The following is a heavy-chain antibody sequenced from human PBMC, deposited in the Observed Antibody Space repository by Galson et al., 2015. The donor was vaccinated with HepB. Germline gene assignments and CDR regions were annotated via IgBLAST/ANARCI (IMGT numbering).Heavy chain of an antibody. V-gene: IGHV3-23*01. CDR3: AKDGGRGAIFGVPNGGYFDY. Sequence: SLRLSCAASGFTFSSYAMSWVRQAPGKGLEWVSAISGSGGSTYYADSVKGRFTISRDNSKNTLYLQMNSLRAEDTAVYYCAKDGGRGAIFGVPNGGYFDYWGQGTLVTVSS. D-gene: IGHD3-3*01. CDR1: GFTFSSYA. J-gene: IGHJ4*02. CDR2: ISGSGGST.